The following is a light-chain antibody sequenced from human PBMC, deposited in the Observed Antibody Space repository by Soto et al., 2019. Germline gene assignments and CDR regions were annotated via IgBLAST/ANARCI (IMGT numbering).Light chain of an antibody. V-gene: IGKV2-24*01. Sequence: DIVLTQTRLSSPVTLGQPASISCRSSQSLVHIDGNTYFNWLQQRPGQPPRLLIYKISNRFPGVPDRFSGSGAGTDFTLKISRVDAEDVGVYYCMQATLSYTFGQGTRLEIK. CDR1: QSLVHIDGNTY. J-gene: IGKJ2*01. CDR2: KIS. CDR3: MQATLSYT.